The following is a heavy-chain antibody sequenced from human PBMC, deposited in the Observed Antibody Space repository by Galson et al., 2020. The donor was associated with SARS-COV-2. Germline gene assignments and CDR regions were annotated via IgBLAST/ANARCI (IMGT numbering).Heavy chain of an antibody. J-gene: IGHJ6*02. CDR1: GGTVSSNV. V-gene: IGHV3-23*01. Sequence: TGGSLRLSCAASGGTVSSNVMNWVRQAPGKGLEWVSGISSTGASRFYAVSVKGRFTISRDNSKNILYLQMNSLRAEDTALYYCTKGEYGGTRAHYYGMDVWGQGTTVTVSS. D-gene: IGHD2-15*01. CDR2: ISSTGASR. CDR3: TKGEYGGTRAHYYGMDV.